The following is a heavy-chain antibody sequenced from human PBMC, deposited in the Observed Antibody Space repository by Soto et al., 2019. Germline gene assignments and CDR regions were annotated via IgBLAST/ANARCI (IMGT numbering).Heavy chain of an antibody. CDR1: GFTFSSYG. Sequence: QVQLVESGGGVVQPGRSLRLSCAASGFTFSSYGMHWVRQAPGKGLEWVAVISYDGSNKYYADSVKGRFTISRDNSKNTLYLHMNSLRADDTAVYYCAKEDLDLYYGMDVWGQGTTVTVSS. V-gene: IGHV3-30*18. CDR2: ISYDGSNK. CDR3: AKEDLDLYYGMDV. J-gene: IGHJ6*02.